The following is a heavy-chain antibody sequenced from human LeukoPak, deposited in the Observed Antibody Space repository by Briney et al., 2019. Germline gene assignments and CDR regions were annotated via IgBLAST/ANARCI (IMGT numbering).Heavy chain of an antibody. CDR2: IYYSGST. CDR3: ARESRDYYGMDV. J-gene: IGHJ6*02. Sequence: PSETLSLTCTVSGGSISSSSYYWGWIRQPPGKGLEWIGNIYYSGSTYYNPSLKSRVTISVDTSKNQFSLKLTSVTAADTAVYYCARESRDYYGMDVWGQGTTVTVSS. V-gene: IGHV4-39*07. CDR1: GGSISSSSYY.